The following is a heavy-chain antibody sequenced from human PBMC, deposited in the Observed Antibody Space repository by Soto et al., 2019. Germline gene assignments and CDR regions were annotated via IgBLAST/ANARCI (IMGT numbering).Heavy chain of an antibody. CDR1: GYTFTSYG. CDR3: ARQRNRYCSSTSCYYGSYGMGV. J-gene: IGHJ6*02. CDR2: ISAYNGNT. V-gene: IGHV1-18*04. D-gene: IGHD2-2*01. Sequence: QVQLVQSGAEVKKPGASVKVSCKASGYTFTSYGISWVRQAPGQGLEWMGWISAYNGNTNYAQKIQGRVTMTTDTSTSTAYMELRSLRSDDTAVYYCARQRNRYCSSTSCYYGSYGMGVWGQGNTVTVSS.